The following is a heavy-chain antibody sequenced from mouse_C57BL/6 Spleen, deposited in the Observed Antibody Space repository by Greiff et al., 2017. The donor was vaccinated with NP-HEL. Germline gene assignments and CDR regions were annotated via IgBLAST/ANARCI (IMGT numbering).Heavy chain of an antibody. Sequence: EVQLQQSGPELVKPGASVKIPCTASGYTFTDYNMDWVKQSHGKSLEWIGDINPNNGGTIYNQKFKGKATLTVDKSSSTAYMELRSLTSEDTAVYYCARSGGSSYWFAYWGQGTLVTVSA. CDR2: INPNNGGT. CDR1: GYTFTDYN. CDR3: ARSGGSSYWFAY. D-gene: IGHD1-1*01. V-gene: IGHV1-18*01. J-gene: IGHJ3*01.